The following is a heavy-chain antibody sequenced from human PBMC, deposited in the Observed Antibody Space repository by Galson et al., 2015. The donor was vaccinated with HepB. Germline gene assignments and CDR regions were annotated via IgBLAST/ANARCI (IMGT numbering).Heavy chain of an antibody. D-gene: IGHD2-15*01. CDR2: IYYSGST. V-gene: IGHV4-31*11. CDR3: ARDRRCSGGSCYSSWFDP. Sequence: TLSLTCAVYGGSFSAYYWSWIHQHPGKGLEWIGYIYYSGSTYYNPSLKSRVTISVDTSKNQFSLKLSSVTAADTAVYYCARDRRCSGGSCYSSWFDPWGQGTLVTVSS. J-gene: IGHJ5*02. CDR1: GGSFSAYY.